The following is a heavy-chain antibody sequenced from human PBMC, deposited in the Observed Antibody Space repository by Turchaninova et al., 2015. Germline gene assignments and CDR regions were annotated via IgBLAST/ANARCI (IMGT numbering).Heavy chain of an antibody. CDR2: ISTYDGNT. CDR3: ARDARTYNDFLRSDNYFDL. CDR1: GYTFTTYA. Sequence: KPGASVKVSCQASGYTFTTYAIQWVRQAPGRRLEWLGWISTYDGNTHFSQNFQGRLTISSDTSTNTAYMELSSLISEDTAVYYCARDARTYNDFLRSDNYFDLWGQGTPVTVSS. D-gene: IGHD3-3*01. V-gene: IGHV1-3*04. J-gene: IGHJ4*02.